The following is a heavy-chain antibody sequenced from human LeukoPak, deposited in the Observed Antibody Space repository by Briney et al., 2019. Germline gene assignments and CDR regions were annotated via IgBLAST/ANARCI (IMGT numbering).Heavy chain of an antibody. CDR2: IFSGST. J-gene: IGHJ4*02. CDR3: ARRGFFDY. CDR1: GGSISGYY. Sequence: SETLSLTCTASGGSISGYYWSWIRQPPGKGLEWIGNIFSGSTKYNPSLKSRVTISVDTSKNQFSLRLSSVTAADTAVYYCARRGFFDYWGQGTLVTVSS. D-gene: IGHD3-10*01. V-gene: IGHV4-59*01.